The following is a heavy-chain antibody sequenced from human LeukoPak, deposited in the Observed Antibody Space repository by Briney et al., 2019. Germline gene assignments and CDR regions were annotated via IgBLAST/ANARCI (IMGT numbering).Heavy chain of an antibody. V-gene: IGHV3-7*04. D-gene: IGHD6-19*01. CDR3: GRDQWTLFDY. CDR2: IKEDGSDT. Sequence: GGSLRLSRAAYGFTASNYWTSWVSQAPGKGLEWVVNIKEDGSDTYHTDSGRGSFTIDTDTATNLLFLHMNSLRGADTAVCDWGRDQWTLFDYRGEGTLGSVSS. CDR1: GFTASNYW. J-gene: IGHJ4*02.